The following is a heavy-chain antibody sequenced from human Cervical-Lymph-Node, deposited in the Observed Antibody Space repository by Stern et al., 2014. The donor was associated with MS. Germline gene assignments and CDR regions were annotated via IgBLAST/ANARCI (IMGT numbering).Heavy chain of an antibody. D-gene: IGHD6-13*01. Sequence: VQLLESGGGVVQPGRSLRLSCAASGFTFRSYGMHWVRQAPGKGLEWVAIISYDGRNKHYTDSVKGRFTISRDNSKNTLYLQMTSLRAEDTAVYYCAKDLTAVALYLEYWGQGAVVTVSS. V-gene: IGHV3-30*18. J-gene: IGHJ4*02. CDR2: ISYDGRNK. CDR1: GFTFRSYG. CDR3: AKDLTAVALYLEY.